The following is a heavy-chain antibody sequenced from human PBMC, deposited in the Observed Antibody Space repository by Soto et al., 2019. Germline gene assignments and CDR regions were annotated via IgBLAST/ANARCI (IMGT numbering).Heavy chain of an antibody. CDR2: IYWNDVK. Sequence: QITLKESGPTLVKPTQTLTLTCTFSGFSLSTNAVGVGWIRQPPGKALEWLALIYWNDVKRYSPSLKSRLTITKATSKNQVVLTMTNVDPVDTATYYCAREYSSSWYGHWGQGTLVTVSS. D-gene: IGHD6-13*01. J-gene: IGHJ1*01. CDR1: GFSLSTNAVG. CDR3: AREYSSSWYGH. V-gene: IGHV2-5*01.